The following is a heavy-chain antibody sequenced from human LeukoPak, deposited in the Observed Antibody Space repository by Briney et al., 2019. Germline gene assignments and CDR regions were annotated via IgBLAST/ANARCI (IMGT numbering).Heavy chain of an antibody. Sequence: PGGSLRLSCAASGFTFSSYAMSWVRQAPGKGLEWVSAISGSGGSTYYADSVKGRFTISRDNAKNSLYLQMNSLRAEDTAVYYCARGTAYYVNDYWGQGALVTVSS. J-gene: IGHJ4*02. CDR2: ISGSGGST. V-gene: IGHV3-23*01. CDR1: GFTFSSYA. D-gene: IGHD1-26*01. CDR3: ARGTAYYVNDY.